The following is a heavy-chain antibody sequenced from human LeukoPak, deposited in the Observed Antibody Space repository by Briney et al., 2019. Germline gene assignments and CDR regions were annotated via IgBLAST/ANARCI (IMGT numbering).Heavy chain of an antibody. Sequence: GGSLRLSCAASGFTFSSYAMSWVRQAPGKGLEWVSAISGSGGSTYYADSVKGRFTISRDNSKDTLYLQMNSLRAEDTAVYYCAKDGRGSSYFDYWGQGTLVTVSS. J-gene: IGHJ4*02. CDR3: AKDGRGSSYFDY. V-gene: IGHV3-23*01. D-gene: IGHD3-16*02. CDR2: ISGSGGST. CDR1: GFTFSSYA.